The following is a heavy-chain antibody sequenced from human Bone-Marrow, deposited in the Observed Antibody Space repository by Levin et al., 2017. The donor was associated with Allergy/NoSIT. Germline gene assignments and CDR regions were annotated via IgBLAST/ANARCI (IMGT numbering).Heavy chain of an antibody. CDR2: IYYSGST. D-gene: IGHD5-12*01. V-gene: IGHV4-39*01. J-gene: IGHJ6*03. Sequence: SQTLSLPCTVSGGSIRSSSYYWGWIRQPPGKGLEWIGSIYYSGSTYYNPSLKSRVTISVDTSKNQFSLKLSSVTAADTAVYYCARHPSGGGYDYRLGTGYYYYMDVWGKGTTVTVSS. CDR1: GGSIRSSSYY. CDR3: ARHPSGGGYDYRLGTGYYYYMDV.